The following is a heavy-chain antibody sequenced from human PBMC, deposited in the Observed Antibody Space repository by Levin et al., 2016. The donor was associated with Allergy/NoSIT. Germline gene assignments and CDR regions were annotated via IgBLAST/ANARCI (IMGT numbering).Heavy chain of an antibody. D-gene: IGHD5-18*01. CDR3: AGGIQLWAEYHFDY. CDR2: IYHSGTT. V-gene: IGHV4-31*02. Sequence: RQAPGKGLEWIGYIYHSGTTSYNPSLKSRVTISVDTSKNHFSLKLSSVTAADTAVYYCAGGIQLWAEYHFDYWGQGTLVTVSS. J-gene: IGHJ4*02.